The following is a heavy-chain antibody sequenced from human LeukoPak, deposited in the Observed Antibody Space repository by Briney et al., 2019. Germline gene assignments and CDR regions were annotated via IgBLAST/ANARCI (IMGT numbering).Heavy chain of an antibody. D-gene: IGHD3-10*01. CDR2: IYTSGST. V-gene: IGHV4-4*07. CDR1: GGSISSYY. Sequence: SETLSLTCTVSGGSISSYYWSWIRQPAGKGLEWIGRIYTSGSTNYNPSLKSRVTMSVDTSKNQFSLKLSSVTAADTAVYYCARDVMEQWCYGSRYPYLARTWFDPWGQGTLGTVSS. CDR3: ARDVMEQWCYGSRYPYLARTWFDP. J-gene: IGHJ5*02.